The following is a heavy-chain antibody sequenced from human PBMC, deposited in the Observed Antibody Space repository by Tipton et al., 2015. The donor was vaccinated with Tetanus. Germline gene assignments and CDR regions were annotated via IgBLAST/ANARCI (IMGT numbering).Heavy chain of an antibody. CDR3: ARHQSGYFTPFDY. V-gene: IGHV4-39*01. CDR1: GGSIRGGTFY. CDR2: IYESGDT. J-gene: IGHJ4*02. Sequence: TLSLTCTVSGGSIRGGTFYWGWIRQPPGKGLEWIGSIYESGDTYYIPSLKSRVTIYGDTSKNQFSLNLNPMAAADTGVYYCARHQSGYFTPFDYWGQGNLVTVSS. D-gene: IGHD3-3*01.